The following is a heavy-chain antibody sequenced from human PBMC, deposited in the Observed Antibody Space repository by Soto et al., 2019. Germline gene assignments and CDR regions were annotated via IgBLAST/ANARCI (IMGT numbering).Heavy chain of an antibody. CDR2: ISAYHGNT. Sequence: DSVRVSCKGSGYTFTSYGISWVPQARGQGLEWMGWISAYHGNTKYAQKLQGRVTMTTDTSASTAYMELRSLRSDDTAVYYCARYTRDYGDYRRWCWFDPWGRG. J-gene: IGHJ5*02. CDR3: ARYTRDYGDYRRWCWFDP. V-gene: IGHV1-18*01. CDR1: GYTFTSYG. D-gene: IGHD4-17*01.